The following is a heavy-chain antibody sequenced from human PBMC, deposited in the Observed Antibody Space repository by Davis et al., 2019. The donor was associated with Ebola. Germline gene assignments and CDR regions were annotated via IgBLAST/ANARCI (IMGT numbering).Heavy chain of an antibody. Sequence: SVKVSCKASGGTFSSYAISWVRQASGQGLEWMGGIIPIFGTANYAQKFQGRVTITADKSTSTAYMELSSLRSEDTAVYYCAVSSMSKVSYYYYGMDVWGQGTTVTVSS. D-gene: IGHD1-14*01. V-gene: IGHV1-69*06. CDR2: IIPIFGTA. CDR1: GGTFSSYA. J-gene: IGHJ6*02. CDR3: AVSSMSKVSYYYYGMDV.